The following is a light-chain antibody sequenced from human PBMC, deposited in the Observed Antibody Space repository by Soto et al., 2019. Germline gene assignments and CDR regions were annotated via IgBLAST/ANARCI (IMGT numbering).Light chain of an antibody. J-gene: IGKJ3*01. CDR1: QSVSSSY. CDR2: GAS. V-gene: IGKV3-20*01. Sequence: EIVLTQAPGTLSLSPGERATLSCRASQSVSSSYLAWSQQKPGQAPRLLIDGASSRATGIPDRFSGSGSGTDFTLNISRLEPEDFAVYYSPQYGSSLFTFGPTTNVDIK. CDR3: PQYGSSLFT.